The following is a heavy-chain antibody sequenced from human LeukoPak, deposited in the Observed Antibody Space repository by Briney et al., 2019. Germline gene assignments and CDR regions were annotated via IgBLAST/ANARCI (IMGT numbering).Heavy chain of an antibody. D-gene: IGHD6-19*01. J-gene: IGHJ4*02. Sequence: ASVKVSCKASGYTFTSSVISWVRQAPGQGLEWMGWISTYTGYSKYAQNLQGRVTMTADTSTSTAYMELSSLRSDDTAMYYCAKNSSGGYSDYWGQGTLVTVSS. CDR2: ISTYTGYS. CDR1: GYTFTSSV. V-gene: IGHV1-18*01. CDR3: AKNSSGGYSDY.